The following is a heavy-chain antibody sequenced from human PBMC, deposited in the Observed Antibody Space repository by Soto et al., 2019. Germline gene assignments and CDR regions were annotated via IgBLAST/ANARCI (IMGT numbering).Heavy chain of an antibody. CDR2: INAGNGNT. V-gene: IGHV1-3*01. CDR3: ARAGYDFWSGYSHIDP. J-gene: IGHJ5*02. D-gene: IGHD3-3*01. Sequence: GASVKVSCKASGYTFTSYAMHWVRQAPGQRLEWMGWINAGNGNTKYSQKFQGRVTITRDTSASTAYMELSSLRSEDTAVYYCARAGYDFWSGYSHIDPWGQGTLVTVSS. CDR1: GYTFTSYA.